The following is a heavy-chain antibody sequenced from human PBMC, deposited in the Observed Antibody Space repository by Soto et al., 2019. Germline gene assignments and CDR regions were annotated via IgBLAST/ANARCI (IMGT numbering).Heavy chain of an antibody. V-gene: IGHV1-8*01. CDR2: MNFNSGNT. D-gene: IGHD2-2*01. CDR1: GYTFSTHD. J-gene: IGHJ6*03. Sequence: QVQLVQSGAEVRKPGASVRVSCKASGYTFSTHDINWVRQAPGQGLEWMGWMNFNSGNTGYAQKFQGRVTMTRDTSLSTAYMELSSLSSEDTAVYYCAVAVVPTSIHYYYYMDVWGKGATVTVSS. CDR3: AVAVVPTSIHYYYYMDV.